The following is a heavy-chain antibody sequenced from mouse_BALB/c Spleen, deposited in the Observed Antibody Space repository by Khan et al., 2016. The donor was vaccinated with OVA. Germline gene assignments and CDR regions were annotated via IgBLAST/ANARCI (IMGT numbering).Heavy chain of an antibody. CDR2: INSDGDYT. V-gene: IGHV5-9-3*01. CDR1: GFTFSTYA. Sequence: EVELVESGGALVKPGGSLKLSCAASGFTFSTYAMSWVRQTPEKRLEWVATINSDGDYTYYPDSVKGRFTISRDNAKNTLYLQMSSLRSEDTAMYYGSRSPYGNFAYWGQGTLVTVSA. CDR3: SRSPYGNFAY. J-gene: IGHJ3*01. D-gene: IGHD2-1*01.